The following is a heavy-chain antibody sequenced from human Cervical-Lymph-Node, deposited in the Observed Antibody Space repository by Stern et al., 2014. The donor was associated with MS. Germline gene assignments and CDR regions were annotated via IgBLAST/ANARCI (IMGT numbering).Heavy chain of an antibody. V-gene: IGHV1-24*01. Sequence: EQLEESGAEVKKPGASGKDSSKVPGYTLTELSMHWARQAHGKGLERKEGFDHDDGETIYAQNFQGRVTMTEDSSTDTAYMDLSSLRSEDTAVYYCATDSVLLWCGESSGGFDYWGQGTLVTVSS. J-gene: IGHJ4*02. D-gene: IGHD3-10*01. CDR1: GYTLTELS. CDR3: ATDSVLLWCGESSGGFDY. CDR2: FDHDDGET.